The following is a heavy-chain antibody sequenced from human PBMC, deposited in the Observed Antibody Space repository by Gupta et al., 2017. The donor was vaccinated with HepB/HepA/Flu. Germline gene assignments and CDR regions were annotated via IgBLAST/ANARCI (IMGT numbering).Heavy chain of an antibody. V-gene: IGHV3-49*05. CDR1: GFTFGDYG. Sequence: EVQLVESGGGLIKPGRSLRLSCAAYGFTFGDYGMSWFRQAPGKGLEWISFIKSNAYGGTRKYAASVKGRFSISRDDSKSVAYLQMNSLKTEDTAVYYCSREMKYDSWSGYYSKFWCDFWGQGTLVTVSS. D-gene: IGHD3-3*01. J-gene: IGHJ4*02. CDR3: SREMKYDSWSGYYSKFWCDF. CDR2: IKSNAYGGTR.